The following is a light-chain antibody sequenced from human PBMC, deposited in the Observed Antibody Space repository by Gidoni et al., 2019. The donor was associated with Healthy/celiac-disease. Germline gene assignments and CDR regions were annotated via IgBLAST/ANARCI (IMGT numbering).Light chain of an antibody. CDR1: QSISSW. J-gene: IGKJ1*01. V-gene: IGKV1-5*03. CDR3: HQYNSYSRT. Sequence: DIQMTQSPSTLSASVGDRVTITCRASQSISSWLAWYQQKPGKAPKLLIYKASSLESGVPSRFSGSGSGTEFTLTISSLQPEDFATYYCHQYNSYSRTFXQXTKVEIK. CDR2: KAS.